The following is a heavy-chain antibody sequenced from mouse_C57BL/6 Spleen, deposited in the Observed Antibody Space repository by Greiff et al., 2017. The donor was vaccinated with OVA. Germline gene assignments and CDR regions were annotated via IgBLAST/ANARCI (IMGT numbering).Heavy chain of an antibody. CDR3: ARLIKDAMDY. J-gene: IGHJ4*01. D-gene: IGHD2-4*01. CDR2: INPSSGYT. Sequence: VQLQQSGAELARLGASVKMSCKASGYTFTSYTMHWVKQRPGQGLEWIGYINPSSGYTKYNQKFKDKATLTADKSSSTAYMQLSSLTSEDSAVYYCARLIKDAMDYWGQGTSVTVSS. V-gene: IGHV1-4*01. CDR1: GYTFTSYT.